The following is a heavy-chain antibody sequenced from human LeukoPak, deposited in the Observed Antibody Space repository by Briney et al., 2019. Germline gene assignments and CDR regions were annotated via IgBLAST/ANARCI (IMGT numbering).Heavy chain of an antibody. CDR3: ARQNYDRQPPWRGWFDP. J-gene: IGHJ5*02. CDR2: IYYSGST. D-gene: IGHD3-22*01. Sequence: PSETLSLTCTVSGGSISSYYWSWIRQPPGKGLEWIGYIYYSGSTNYNPSLKSRVTISVDTSKNQFSLKLSSVTAADTAVYYCARQNYDRQPPWRGWFDPWGQGTLVTVSS. CDR1: GGSISSYY. V-gene: IGHV4-59*08.